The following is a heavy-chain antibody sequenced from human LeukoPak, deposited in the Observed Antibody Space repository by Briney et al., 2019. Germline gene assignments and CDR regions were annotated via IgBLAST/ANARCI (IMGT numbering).Heavy chain of an antibody. V-gene: IGHV1-18*01. D-gene: IGHD3-16*02. Sequence: GASVTVSCKPSGYTYTTYGLSWLRQAPGQGPEWMGWITAYNDKTLYSEKFQDRIIMTTDTPRSTAYMELRNLRSDDTAVYYCAKWGRLGQLSFFDHWGQGTLVTVSS. CDR3: AKWGRLGQLSFFDH. CDR2: ITAYNDKT. CDR1: GYTYTTYG. J-gene: IGHJ4*02.